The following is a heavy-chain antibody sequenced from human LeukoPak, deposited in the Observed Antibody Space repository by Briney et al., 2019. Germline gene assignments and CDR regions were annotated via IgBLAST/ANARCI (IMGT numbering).Heavy chain of an antibody. CDR2: FDPEDGET. J-gene: IGHJ4*02. D-gene: IGHD3-3*01. Sequence: ASVKASCKVSGYTLTELSMHWVRQAPGKGLEWMGGFDPEDGETIYAQKFQGRVTMTEDTSTDTAYMELSSLRSEDTAVYYCATDRDFWSGYPFDYWGQGTLVTVSS. V-gene: IGHV1-24*01. CDR3: ATDRDFWSGYPFDY. CDR1: GYTLTELS.